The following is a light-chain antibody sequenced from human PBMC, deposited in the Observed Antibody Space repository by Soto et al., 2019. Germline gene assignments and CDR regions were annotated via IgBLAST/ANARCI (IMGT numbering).Light chain of an antibody. CDR3: QQYNSYAWT. CDR2: KAS. Sequence: ILMGQSPSTLSASVGNRVTITCRASQSITGWLAWFQQKPGKAPKLLISKASRLESGVPSRFSGSGSGTEFTLTISSLQPDDFATYYCQQYNSYAWTFCQGTKVDIK. J-gene: IGKJ1*01. CDR1: QSITGW. V-gene: IGKV1-5*03.